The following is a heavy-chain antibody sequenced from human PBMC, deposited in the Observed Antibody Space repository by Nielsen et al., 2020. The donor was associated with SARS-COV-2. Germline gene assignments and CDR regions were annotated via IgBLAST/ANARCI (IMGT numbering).Heavy chain of an antibody. CDR3: ARAAGRRGWFDP. CDR2: INPSGGST. J-gene: IGHJ5*02. D-gene: IGHD6-13*01. CDR1: GYTFTSYY. Sequence: ASVKVSCKASGYTFTSYYMHWGRQAPGQGLEWMGIINPSGGSTSYAQKFQGRVTMTRDTSTSTVYMELSSLRSEDTAVYYCARAAGRRGWFDPWGQGTLVTVSS. V-gene: IGHV1-46*01.